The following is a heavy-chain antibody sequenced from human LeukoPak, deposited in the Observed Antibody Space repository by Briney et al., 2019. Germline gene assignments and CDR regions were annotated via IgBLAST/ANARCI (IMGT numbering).Heavy chain of an antibody. V-gene: IGHV1-69*05. D-gene: IGHD3-22*01. J-gene: IGHJ5*02. CDR3: ARGPYYYYDSSGAYNWFDP. CDR1: GGTFSSYA. CDR2: IIPIFGTA. Sequence: GASVKVSCKAPGGTFSSYAISWVRQAPGQGLEWMGGIIPIFGTANYAQKFQGRVTITTDESTSTAYMELSSLRSEDTAVYYCARGPYYYYDSSGAYNWFDPWGQGTLVTVSS.